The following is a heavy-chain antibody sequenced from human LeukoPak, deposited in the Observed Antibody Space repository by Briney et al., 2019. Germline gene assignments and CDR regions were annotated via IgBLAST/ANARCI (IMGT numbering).Heavy chain of an antibody. J-gene: IGHJ4*02. CDR3: ALSTSDYGDYVYRI. D-gene: IGHD4-17*01. Sequence: ASVKVSCKASGGTFSSYAISWVRQAPGQGLEWMGGIIPIFGTANYAQKFQGRVTITADESTSTAYMELSSLRSEDTAVYYSALSTSDYGDYVYRIWGQGTLVTVSS. CDR1: GGTFSSYA. CDR2: IIPIFGTA. V-gene: IGHV1-69*13.